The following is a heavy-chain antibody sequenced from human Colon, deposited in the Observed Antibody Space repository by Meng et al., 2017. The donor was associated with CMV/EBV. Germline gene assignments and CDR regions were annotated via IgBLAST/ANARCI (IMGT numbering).Heavy chain of an antibody. CDR1: GGSISSYY. CDR2: IYYSGST. D-gene: IGHD3-22*01. J-gene: IGHJ4*02. Sequence: SETLSLTCTVSGGSISSYYWSWIRQPPGKGLEWIGYIYYSGSTNYNPSLKSPVTISVDTSKNQFSLKLSSVTAADTAVYYCARSRTYYDSRPQFDYWGQGTLVTVSS. CDR3: ARSRTYYDSRPQFDY. V-gene: IGHV4-59*01.